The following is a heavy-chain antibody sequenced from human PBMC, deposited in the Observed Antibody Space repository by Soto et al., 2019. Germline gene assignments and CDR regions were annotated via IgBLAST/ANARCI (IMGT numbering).Heavy chain of an antibody. V-gene: IGHV3-48*03. Sequence: EVQLVESGGGLVQPGGSLRLSCTASRFTVSDYEMHWVRQAPGKMEWVSSIDRSGSATYYADSVKGRFPFSRDSAKNSLYLQMNSLRAEDTAVYYCARGWVDGVHFDNWGQGTLVTVSS. CDR1: RFTVSDYE. D-gene: IGHD1-1*01. CDR3: ARGWVDGVHFDN. CDR2: IDRSGSAT. J-gene: IGHJ4*02.